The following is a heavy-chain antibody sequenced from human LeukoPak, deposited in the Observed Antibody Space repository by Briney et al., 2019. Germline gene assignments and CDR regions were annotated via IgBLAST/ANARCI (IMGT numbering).Heavy chain of an antibody. D-gene: IGHD3-22*01. J-gene: IGHJ4*02. V-gene: IGHV3-48*01. CDR1: GFTFGSYS. CDR3: AREDYYDKSAYPSRGFDY. CDR2: ISRDSRRI. Sequence: PGGSLRLSCAASGFTFGSYSMNWVRQAPGKGLEWVSYISRDSRRIYQADSVKGRFTISRDNARNSLSLHMNSLRAEDTAIYYCAREDYYDKSAYPSRGFDYWGQGALVTVSS.